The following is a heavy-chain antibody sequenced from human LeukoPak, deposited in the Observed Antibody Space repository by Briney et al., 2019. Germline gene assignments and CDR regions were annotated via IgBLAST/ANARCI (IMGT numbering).Heavy chain of an antibody. J-gene: IGHJ4*02. CDR3: ARGPRIAARRPPYYFDY. CDR1: GGSFSGYY. D-gene: IGHD6-6*01. V-gene: IGHV4-34*01. CDR2: INHSGST. Sequence: SETLSLTCAVYGGSFSGYYWSWIRQPPGKGLEWIGEINHSGSTNYNPSLKSRVTISVDTSKNQFSLKLSSVTAADTAVYYCARGPRIAARRPPYYFDYWAREPWSPSPQ.